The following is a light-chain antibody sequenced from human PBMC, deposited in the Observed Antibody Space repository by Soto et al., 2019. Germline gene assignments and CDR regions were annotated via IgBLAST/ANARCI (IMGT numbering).Light chain of an antibody. CDR2: AAS. Sequence: DIQMTQSPSSLSASVGDRVTITCRASQSISSYLNWYQQKPGKAPKLLIYAASSLQSGVPSRFSRSGSGTDFTLTISSLQPEDFATYYCQQSYSTPPCTFGQGTKLEIK. V-gene: IGKV1-39*01. CDR1: QSISSY. J-gene: IGKJ2*02. CDR3: QQSYSTPPCT.